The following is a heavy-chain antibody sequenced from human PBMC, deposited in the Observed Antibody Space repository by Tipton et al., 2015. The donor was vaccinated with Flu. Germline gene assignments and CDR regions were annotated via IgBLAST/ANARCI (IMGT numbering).Heavy chain of an antibody. CDR3: LIQNYYYFYYMDV. CDR2: IRGRAYGGTT. CDR1: GFTFGDYA. D-gene: IGHD3-16*01. J-gene: IGHJ6*03. V-gene: IGHV3-49*04. Sequence: RSLRLSCTTSGFTFGDYAMSWVRQAPGKGLEWVSFIRGRAYGGTTDYAASVKGRFTISRDVSESTVYLQMNGLKTEDTAVYYCLIQNYYYFYYMDVWGKGTTVTVSS.